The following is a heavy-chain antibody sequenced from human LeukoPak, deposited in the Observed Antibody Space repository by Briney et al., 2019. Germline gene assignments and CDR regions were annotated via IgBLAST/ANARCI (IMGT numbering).Heavy chain of an antibody. CDR3: AKVRLVTAIPTTFDY. D-gene: IGHD2-21*02. V-gene: IGHV3-23*01. CDR2: ISGSGGST. CDR1: GFTFSSYA. J-gene: IGHJ4*02. Sequence: GGSLRLSCAASGFTFSSYAISRVRQAPGKGLDWVSAISGSGGSTYYADSVKGRFTISRDNSKNTLYLQMNSLRAEDTAVYYCAKVRLVTAIPTTFDYWGQGTLVTVSS.